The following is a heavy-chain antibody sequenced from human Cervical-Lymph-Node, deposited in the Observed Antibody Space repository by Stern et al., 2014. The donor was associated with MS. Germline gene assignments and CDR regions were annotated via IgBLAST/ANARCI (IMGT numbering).Heavy chain of an antibody. J-gene: IGHJ6*02. CDR1: GFIFSSYG. CDR2: ISYDESNN. CDR3: AKDRDGARLHYYGLDV. V-gene: IGHV3-30*18. D-gene: IGHD4-17*01. Sequence: DQLVESGGGVVQPGRSLRLSCAASGFIFSSYGMHWVRQAPGKGLEWVAGISYDESNNYYADSVKGRFTVSRDNSKNTLYLQMNSLRGEDTAVYYCAKDRDGARLHYYGLDVWGQGTTVTVS.